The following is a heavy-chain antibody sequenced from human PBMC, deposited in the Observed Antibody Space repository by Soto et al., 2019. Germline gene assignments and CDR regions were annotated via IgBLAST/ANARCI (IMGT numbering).Heavy chain of an antibody. J-gene: IGHJ6*03. CDR2: ISAYNGDT. D-gene: IGHD6-19*01. Sequence: ASVKVSCKSSGYSFTNYGITWVRQAPGQGFEWMGWISAYNGDTNYAQKLQGRVTMTTDASTSTAYLELWSLRSDDTAVYYCARDRGVAPPVAGNTHYYYHMDVWGKGTTVTVSS. V-gene: IGHV1-18*01. CDR3: ARDRGVAPPVAGNTHYYYHMDV. CDR1: GYSFTNYG.